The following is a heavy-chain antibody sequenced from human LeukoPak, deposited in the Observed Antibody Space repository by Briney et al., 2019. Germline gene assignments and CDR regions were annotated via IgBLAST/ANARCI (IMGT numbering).Heavy chain of an antibody. CDR1: GFSLSTIGMR. CDR3: ARSGYSSAGKFDS. CDR2: IDWDDAK. Sequence: SGPALVKPTQTLTLTCTFSGFSLSTIGMRVNWIRQPPGKALEWLARIDWDDAKFYSSSLKTRLTISKDTSKNQVVLTMTNTDPVDTATYYCARSGYSSAGKFDSWGQGTLVTVSS. D-gene: IGHD6-19*01. V-gene: IGHV2-70*04. J-gene: IGHJ4*02.